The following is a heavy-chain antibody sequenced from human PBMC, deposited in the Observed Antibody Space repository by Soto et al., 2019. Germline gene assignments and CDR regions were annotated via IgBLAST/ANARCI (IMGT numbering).Heavy chain of an antibody. CDR1: GFTFSSYA. CDR3: ARGGPYYYYYGMDV. CDR2: ISYDGSNK. Sequence: GGSLRLSCAASGFTFSSYAMHWVRQAPGKGLEWVAVISYDGSNKYYADSVKGRFTISRDNSKNTLYLQMNSLRAEDTAVYYCARGGPYYYYYGMDVWGQGTTVTVSS. J-gene: IGHJ6*02. V-gene: IGHV3-30-3*01.